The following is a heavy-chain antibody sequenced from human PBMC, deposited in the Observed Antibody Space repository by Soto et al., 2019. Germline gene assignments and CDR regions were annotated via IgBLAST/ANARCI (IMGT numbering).Heavy chain of an antibody. V-gene: IGHV3-NL1*01. CDR3: AKGSGGFWSGYSYYGMDV. J-gene: IGHJ6*02. CDR1: GFTFSSYS. D-gene: IGHD3-3*01. Sequence: GGALRLSCAASGFTFSSYSMNWVRQAPGKGLEWVSLISWDGGSTYYADSVKGRFTISRDNSKNTLYLQMNSLRAEDTAVYYCAKGSGGFWSGYSYYGMDVWGQGTTVTVSS. CDR2: ISWDGGST.